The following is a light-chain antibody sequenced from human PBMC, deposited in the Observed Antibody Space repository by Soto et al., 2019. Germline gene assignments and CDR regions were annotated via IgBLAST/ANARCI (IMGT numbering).Light chain of an antibody. V-gene: IGKV1-33*01. CDR3: QQYDDFPYT. Sequence: DIQMTQSPSSLSASVGDRVTITCQASQDIDNNLNWYQQRSGKAPKVLIYDASNSKGGVPSRFSGSGSGTDFTFTISSLQPEDIATYYCQQYDDFPYTFGQGTKLEI. J-gene: IGKJ2*01. CDR2: DAS. CDR1: QDIDNN.